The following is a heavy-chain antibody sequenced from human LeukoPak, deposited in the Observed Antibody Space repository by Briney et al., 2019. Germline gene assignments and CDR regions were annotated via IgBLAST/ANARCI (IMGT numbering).Heavy chain of an antibody. Sequence: PSETLSLTCAVYGGSFSGYYWSWIRQPPGKGLEWIGEINHSGSTNYNPSLKSRVTISVDKSKNQFSLKLSSVTAADTAVYYCARETLIVADYWGQGTLVTVSS. CDR2: INHSGST. V-gene: IGHV4-34*01. CDR3: ARETLIVADY. CDR1: GGSFSGYY. D-gene: IGHD3-22*01. J-gene: IGHJ4*02.